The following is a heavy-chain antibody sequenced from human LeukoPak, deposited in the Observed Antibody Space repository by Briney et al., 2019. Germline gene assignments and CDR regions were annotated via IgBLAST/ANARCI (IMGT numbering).Heavy chain of an antibody. Sequence: GGSLRLSCTGSGFTFGDYAMSWVRQAPGKGLEWVGFMRSKAYGGTTEYAASVKGRFTISRDDSKSIAYLQMNSLKTEDTAVYYCTRRGVFRVLIAFDYWGQGTLVTVSS. J-gene: IGHJ4*02. CDR1: GFTFGDYA. CDR2: MRSKAYGGTT. D-gene: IGHD3-3*01. CDR3: TRRGVFRVLIAFDY. V-gene: IGHV3-49*04.